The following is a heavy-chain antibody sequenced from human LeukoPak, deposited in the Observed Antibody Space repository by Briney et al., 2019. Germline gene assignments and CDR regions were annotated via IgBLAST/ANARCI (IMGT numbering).Heavy chain of an antibody. CDR3: ARTISGSYPRLDY. V-gene: IGHV4-59*08. CDR2: IYYSGST. D-gene: IGHD3-10*01. CDR1: GGSISSYL. J-gene: IGHJ4*02. Sequence: SETLSLTCSVSGGSISSYLWSWIRQPPGKGLEWIGYIYYSGSTDYNPSLKSRATISVDTSKSQFSLKLSSVTAADTAVYYCARTISGSYPRLDYWGQGTLVTVSS.